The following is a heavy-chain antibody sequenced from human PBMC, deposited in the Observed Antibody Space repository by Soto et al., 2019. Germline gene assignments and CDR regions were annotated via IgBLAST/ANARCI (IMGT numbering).Heavy chain of an antibody. CDR1: GFTFSSYG. CDR3: ARSYYYASSGYYRSFCQH. Sequence: QVQLVESGGGVVQPGRSLRLSCAASGFTFSSYGMHWVRQAPGKGLEWVAVIWYDGSNKYYADSVKGRFTISRDNSKNSLYLQMNSLRDEDTAVYYCARSYYYASSGYYRSFCQHWGHGTLVTVSS. D-gene: IGHD3-22*01. J-gene: IGHJ1*01. CDR2: IWYDGSNK. V-gene: IGHV3-33*01.